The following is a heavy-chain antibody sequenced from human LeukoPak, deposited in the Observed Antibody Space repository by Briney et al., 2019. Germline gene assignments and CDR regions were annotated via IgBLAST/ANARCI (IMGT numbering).Heavy chain of an antibody. J-gene: IGHJ6*03. V-gene: IGHV3-33*01. Sequence: QTGGSLRLSCAASGFSLSNYGMHWVRQAPGKGLEWVAALLYEGNTKHYADSVKGRFTISRDISKNTFYLQMNSLTAEDTAVYYCARDHRPEIQYYYMDVWGKGTTVAVSS. D-gene: IGHD1-14*01. CDR1: GFSLSNYG. CDR2: LLYEGNTK. CDR3: ARDHRPEIQYYYMDV.